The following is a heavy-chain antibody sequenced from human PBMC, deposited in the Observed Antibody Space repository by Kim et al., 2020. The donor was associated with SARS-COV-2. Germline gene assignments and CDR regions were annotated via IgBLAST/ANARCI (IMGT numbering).Heavy chain of an antibody. D-gene: IGHD3-9*01. CDR2: ISSSSSYI. V-gene: IGHV3-21*01. CDR1: GFTFSSYS. Sequence: GGSLRLSCAASGFTFSSYSMNWVRQAPGKGLEWVSSISSSSSYIYYADSVKGRFTISRDNAKNSLYLQMNSLRAEDTAVYYCARARTRYYDILTGSGVRSQGVPINTDYGMDVWGQGTTVTVSS. CDR3: ARARTRYYDILTGSGVRSQGVPINTDYGMDV. J-gene: IGHJ6*02.